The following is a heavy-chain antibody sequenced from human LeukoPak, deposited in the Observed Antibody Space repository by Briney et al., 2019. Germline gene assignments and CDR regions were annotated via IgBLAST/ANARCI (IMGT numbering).Heavy chain of an antibody. CDR2: INPNSGGT. CDR1: RYTFTGYY. D-gene: IGHD1-26*01. J-gene: IGHJ4*02. CDR3: ARGATTLAPIDY. V-gene: IGHV1-2*02. Sequence: GASVKVSCKASRYTFTGYYMHWVRQAPGQGLEWMGWINPNSGGTNYAQKFQGRVTMTRDTSISTAYMELSRLRSEDTAVYYCARGATTLAPIDYWGQGTLVTVSS.